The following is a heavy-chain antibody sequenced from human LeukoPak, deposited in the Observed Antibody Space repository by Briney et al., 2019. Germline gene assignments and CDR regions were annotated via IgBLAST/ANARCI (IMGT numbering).Heavy chain of an antibody. Sequence: GGSLRLSCAASGFTFSNHWMHWVRQAPGKGLVWVSRIDERGTNAMYADSVKGRFSISKDNAKNTVNLQMNNLRAEDTGVYYCIRDEALWRLDYWGQGTLVTVSS. V-gene: IGHV3-74*03. CDR3: IRDEALWRLDY. J-gene: IGHJ4*02. CDR2: IDERGTNA. D-gene: IGHD2-21*01. CDR1: GFTFSNHW.